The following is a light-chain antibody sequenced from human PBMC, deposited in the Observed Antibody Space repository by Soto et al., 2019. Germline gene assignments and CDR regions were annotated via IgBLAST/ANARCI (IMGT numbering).Light chain of an antibody. CDR2: GVS. V-gene: IGKV3-20*01. CDR3: QQYGSSPPMYT. Sequence: EIVLTQSPGTLSLSPGERATLSYRASQSVSSGYLAWYQQKPGQAPRLLMSGVSSRATGIPDRFSGSGSGTDFTLTISRLEPEDFAVYYCQQYGSSPPMYTFGQGTKLEIK. CDR1: QSVSSGY. J-gene: IGKJ2*01.